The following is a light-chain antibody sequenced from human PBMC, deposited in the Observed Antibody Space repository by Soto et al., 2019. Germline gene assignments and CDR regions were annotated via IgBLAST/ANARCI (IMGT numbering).Light chain of an antibody. CDR1: QRISNNF. V-gene: IGKV3-20*01. J-gene: IGKJ1*01. CDR2: GAS. Sequence: ETVLTQSPGTLSLSPGERATLFCRASQRISNNFLAWYQQIPGQAPSLLIFGASSRATGIPDRFSGSGSGTEFTLTIDGLEAEDFAVYYCQQYRRSPPPWTFGEGTKVESK. CDR3: QQYRRSPPPWT.